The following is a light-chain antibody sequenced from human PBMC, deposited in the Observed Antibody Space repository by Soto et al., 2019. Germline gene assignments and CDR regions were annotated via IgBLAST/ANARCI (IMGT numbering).Light chain of an antibody. CDR2: DVS. J-gene: IGLJ2*01. V-gene: IGLV2-14*01. Sequence: QSVLTQPASVSGSPGQSITISCTGTSSDVGGYNYVSWYQQHPGKAPKLMIYDVSNRPSGVSNRFSGSKSGNTASLTISGLQAEDEADYYCSSYTSSSIVVFGGRTQLTVL. CDR3: SSYTSSSIVV. CDR1: SSDVGGYNY.